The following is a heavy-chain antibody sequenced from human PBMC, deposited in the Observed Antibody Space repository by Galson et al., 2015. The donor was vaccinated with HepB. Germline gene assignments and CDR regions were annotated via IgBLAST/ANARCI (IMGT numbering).Heavy chain of an antibody. J-gene: IGHJ6*02. CDR1: GFAVSNLY. CDR2: IYSGGNT. CDR3: AGDTHTSIRMDL. V-gene: IGHV3-53*01. D-gene: IGHD2-2*02. Sequence: SLRLSCAASGFAVSNLYMSWVRQAPGKGLEWVSIIYSGGNTYYSDSVKGRFTISRDNSKNTLYLQMNSLRVEDTAVYYCAGDTHTSIRMDLWGQGTTVTVSS.